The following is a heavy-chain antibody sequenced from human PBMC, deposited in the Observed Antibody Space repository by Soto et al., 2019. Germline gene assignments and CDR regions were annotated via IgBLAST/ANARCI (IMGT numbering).Heavy chain of an antibody. D-gene: IGHD2-21*02. CDR2: IYWDDDK. J-gene: IGHJ6*02. Sequence: QITLKESGPTLVKPTQTLTLTCTFSGFSLSTSGVGVGWIRQPPGKALEWLALIYWDDDKRYSPSLRSRLTINKDTSKNQVVLTTTDMDPVDTATYYCIQSRCGGDCLQSYASHYYYGMDVWGQGTTVTVSS. V-gene: IGHV2-5*02. CDR1: GFSLSTSGVG. CDR3: IQSRCGGDCLQSYASHYYYGMDV.